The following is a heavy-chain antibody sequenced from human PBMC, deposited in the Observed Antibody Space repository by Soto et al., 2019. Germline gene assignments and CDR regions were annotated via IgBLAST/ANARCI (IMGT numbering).Heavy chain of an antibody. V-gene: IGHV1-8*01. D-gene: IGHD1-26*01. Sequence: ASVKVSCKASGYTFTSYDINWVRQATGQGLEWMGWMTPNSGHTGYAQKFQGRVTMTRNTSISTAYVELSSLRSEDTAVYYCARVQQRYSGTYLAYWGQGTLVTVSS. CDR2: MTPNSGHT. CDR1: GYTFTSYD. CDR3: ARVQQRYSGTYLAY. J-gene: IGHJ4*02.